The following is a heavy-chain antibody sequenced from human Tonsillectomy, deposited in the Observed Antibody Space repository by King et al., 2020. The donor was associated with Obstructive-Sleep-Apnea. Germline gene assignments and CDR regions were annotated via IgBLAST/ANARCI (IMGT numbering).Heavy chain of an antibody. V-gene: IGHV3-48*04. J-gene: IGHJ4*02. CDR2: ITSSSNTI. Sequence: VQLVESGGGLVQPGGSLRLSCAASGFTFISYSMNWVRQAPGKGLEWVSYITSSSNTIYYADSVRGRFTISRDNAKNSLYLQMNSLRAEDTAVYYCARDSGDSGYDSRPIWGQGILVTVSS. CDR3: ARDSGDSGYDSRPI. D-gene: IGHD5-12*01. CDR1: GFTFISYS.